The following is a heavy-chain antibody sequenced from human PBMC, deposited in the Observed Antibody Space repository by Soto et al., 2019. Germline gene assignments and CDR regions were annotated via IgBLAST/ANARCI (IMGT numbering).Heavy chain of an antibody. D-gene: IGHD6-19*01. Sequence: GGSLRLSCAASGFTVSSNYMSWVRQAPGKGLEWVSVIYSGGSTYYADSVKGRFTIPRDNSKNTLYLQMNSLRAEDTAVYYCARTGYSSGADAFDIWGQGTMVTVSS. J-gene: IGHJ3*02. V-gene: IGHV3-53*01. CDR3: ARTGYSSGADAFDI. CDR2: IYSGGST. CDR1: GFTVSSNY.